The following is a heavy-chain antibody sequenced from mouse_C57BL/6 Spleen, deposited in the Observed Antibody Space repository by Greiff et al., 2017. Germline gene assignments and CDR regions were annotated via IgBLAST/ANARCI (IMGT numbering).Heavy chain of an antibody. D-gene: IGHD1-1*01. CDR2: INPNNGGT. CDR3: AIYGSSYVDAMDY. Sequence: VQLQQSGPELVKPGASVQIPCKASGYTFTDYNMDWVKQSHGKSLEWIGDINPNNGGTIYNQKFKGKATLTVDKSSSTAYMELRSLTSEDTAVYYCAIYGSSYVDAMDYWGQGTSVTVSS. V-gene: IGHV1-18*01. CDR1: GYTFTDYN. J-gene: IGHJ4*01.